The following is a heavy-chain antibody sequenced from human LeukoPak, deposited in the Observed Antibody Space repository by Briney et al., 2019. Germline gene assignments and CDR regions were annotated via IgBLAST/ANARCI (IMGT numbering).Heavy chain of an antibody. CDR2: ISAYNGNT. V-gene: IGHV1-18*04. Sequence: ASVKVSCKASGYTFTSYGISWVRQAPGQGLESMGWISAYNGNTNYAQKLQGRVTMTTDTSTSTAYMELRSLRSDDTAVYYCARDRKTWVTMVRGVIIVYGMDVWGKGTTVTVSS. D-gene: IGHD3-10*01. J-gene: IGHJ6*04. CDR3: ARDRKTWVTMVRGVIIVYGMDV. CDR1: GYTFTSYG.